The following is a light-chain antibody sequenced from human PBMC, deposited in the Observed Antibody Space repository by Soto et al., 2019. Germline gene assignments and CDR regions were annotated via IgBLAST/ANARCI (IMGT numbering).Light chain of an antibody. V-gene: IGLV2-14*01. CDR3: SSCTSSNTLLYV. J-gene: IGLJ1*01. CDR2: EVN. Sequence: QSVLTQPASVSGSPGQSITISCTGNSSDVGYHNYVSWYRQHPGKAPRLMIYEVNNRPSGVSNRFSGSKSGNTASLTISGLQAEDEADHYCSSCTSSNTLLYVFGTGAKVTVL. CDR1: SSDVGYHNY.